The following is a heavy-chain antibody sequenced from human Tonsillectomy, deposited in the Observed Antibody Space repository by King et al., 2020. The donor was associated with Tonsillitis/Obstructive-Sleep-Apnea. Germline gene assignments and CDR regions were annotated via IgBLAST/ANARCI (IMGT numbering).Heavy chain of an antibody. V-gene: IGHV1-24*01. CDR1: GYTLTELS. D-gene: IGHD3-10*01. CDR3: ATDLDYYGSGSSYSPNFDY. J-gene: IGHJ4*02. CDR2: FDPEDGET. Sequence: QLVQSGAEVKKPGASVKVSCKVSGYTLTELSMHWLRQAPGKGLEWMGGFDPEDGETIYAQQFQGRVTITEDTSTDTAYMELSSLRSEDTAVYYCATDLDYYGSGSSYSPNFDYWGQGTLVTVSS.